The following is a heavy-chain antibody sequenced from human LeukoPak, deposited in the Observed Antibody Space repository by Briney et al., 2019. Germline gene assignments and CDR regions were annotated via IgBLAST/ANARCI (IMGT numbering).Heavy chain of an antibody. Sequence: SETLSLTCAVYGGSFSGYYWSWIRQPPGKGLEWIGEINHSGSTNYNPSLKSRVTISVDTSKNQFSLKLSSVTAADTAVYYCARAYDSSGYHPTYAFDIWGQGTMVTVSS. D-gene: IGHD3-22*01. CDR1: GGSFSGYY. CDR3: ARAYDSSGYHPTYAFDI. V-gene: IGHV4-34*01. J-gene: IGHJ3*02. CDR2: INHSGST.